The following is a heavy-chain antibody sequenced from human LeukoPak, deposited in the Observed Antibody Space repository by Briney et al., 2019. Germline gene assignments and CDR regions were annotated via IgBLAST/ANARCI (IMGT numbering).Heavy chain of an antibody. CDR3: TRDSVSTIFGVVIQWFDP. CDR2: IRSKAYGGTT. CDR1: GFTFGDYA. J-gene: IGHJ5*02. Sequence: GGSLRLSCTASGFTFGDYAMSWFRQAPGKGLEWVGFIRSKAYGGTTEYAASVKGRFTISRDDSKSIAYLQMNSLKTEDTAVYYCTRDSVSTIFGVVIQWFDPWGQGTLVTVSS. V-gene: IGHV3-49*03. D-gene: IGHD3-3*01.